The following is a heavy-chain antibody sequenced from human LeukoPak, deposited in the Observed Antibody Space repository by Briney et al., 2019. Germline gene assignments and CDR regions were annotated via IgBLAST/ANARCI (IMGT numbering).Heavy chain of an antibody. Sequence: SETLSLTCAVYGGSFSGYYWSWIRQPPGKGLKWIGEINHSGSTNYNPSLKSRVTISADTSKNQFSLKLSSVTAADTAVYYCARGLTYYDYIWGSYRHDRSTRIHDYWGQGTLVTVSS. V-gene: IGHV4-34*01. CDR1: GGSFSGYY. D-gene: IGHD3-16*02. CDR3: ARGLTYYDYIWGSYRHDRSTRIHDY. J-gene: IGHJ4*02. CDR2: INHSGST.